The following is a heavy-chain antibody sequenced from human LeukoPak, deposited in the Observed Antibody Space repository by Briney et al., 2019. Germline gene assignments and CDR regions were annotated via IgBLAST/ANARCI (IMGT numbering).Heavy chain of an antibody. D-gene: IGHD4-23*01. Sequence: GGSVRLSCEVSGFDIRDYYMSWVRQAPGKGLEWLANIKYDGTYTNYKDSVKGRLTLSRENAKNSVYLQMNSLRAEDTALYYCTRDEGATVATYRFDFWGRGTLVTVSS. V-gene: IGHV3-7*01. J-gene: IGHJ4*02. CDR3: TRDEGATVATYRFDF. CDR2: IKYDGTYT. CDR1: GFDIRDYY.